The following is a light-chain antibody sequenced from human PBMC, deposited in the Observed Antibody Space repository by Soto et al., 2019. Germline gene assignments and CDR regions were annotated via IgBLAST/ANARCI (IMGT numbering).Light chain of an antibody. Sequence: AIRMTQSPSSLSASAGARVTITCRTSQGISSYLAWYQQKPGKAPKLLIYAASTLRSGVPSRFSGSGSGTDFTLTISCLQAGDLATDYCQQYYSYPQSCGQGTKLEIK. J-gene: IGKJ2*01. CDR3: QQYYSYPQS. CDR2: AAS. CDR1: QGISSY. V-gene: IGKV1-8*01.